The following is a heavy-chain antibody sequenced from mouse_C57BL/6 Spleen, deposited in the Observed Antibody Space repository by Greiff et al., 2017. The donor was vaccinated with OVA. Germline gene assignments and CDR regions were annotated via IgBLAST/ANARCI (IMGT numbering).Heavy chain of an antibody. V-gene: IGHV2-2*01. CDR3: ARGPNWDSYYFDY. CDR2: IWSGGST. Sequence: VMLVESGPGLVQPSQSLSITCTVSGFSLTSYGVHWVRQSPGKGLEWLGVIWSGGSTDYNAAFISRLSISKDNSKSQVFFKMNSLQADDTAIYYCARGPNWDSYYFDYWGQGTTLTVSS. J-gene: IGHJ2*01. D-gene: IGHD4-1*01. CDR1: GFSLTSYG.